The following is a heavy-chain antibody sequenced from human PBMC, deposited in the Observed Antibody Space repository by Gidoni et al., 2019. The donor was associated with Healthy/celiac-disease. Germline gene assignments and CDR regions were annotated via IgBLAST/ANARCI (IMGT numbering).Heavy chain of an antibody. J-gene: IGHJ6*03. D-gene: IGHD2-15*01. CDR1: GFTFSSYA. CDR3: AKLYCSGGSCYMDV. V-gene: IGHV3-23*01. Sequence: EVQLLESGGGLVQPGGSLRLSCAASGFTFSSYAMSWVRQAPGKGLEWVSAISGSGGSTYYADSVKGRFTISRDNSKNTLYLKMNSLRAEDTAVYYCAKLYCSGGSCYMDVWGKGTTVTVSS. CDR2: ISGSGGST.